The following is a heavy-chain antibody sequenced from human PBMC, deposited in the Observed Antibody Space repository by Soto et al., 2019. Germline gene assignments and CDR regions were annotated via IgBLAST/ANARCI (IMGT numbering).Heavy chain of an antibody. D-gene: IGHD4-4*01. CDR3: AKDLGNGPYYGMDV. Sequence: EVQLLESGGGLVQPGGSLRLSCAASGFTFSSYAMSWVRQAPGKGLEWVSAISGSGGSTYYADSVKGRFTISRDNSKNTLYLQVNSLRAEDTAVYYCAKDLGNGPYYGMDVWGQGTTVTVSS. CDR2: ISGSGGST. CDR1: GFTFSSYA. V-gene: IGHV3-23*01. J-gene: IGHJ6*02.